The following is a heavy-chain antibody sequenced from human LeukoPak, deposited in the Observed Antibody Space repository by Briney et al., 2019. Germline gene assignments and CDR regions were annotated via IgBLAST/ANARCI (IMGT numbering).Heavy chain of an antibody. CDR2: ISGSGGST. CDR1: GFTFSSYA. J-gene: IGHJ1*01. CDR3: ARGGAYYYDSSGYFTGPH. D-gene: IGHD3-22*01. V-gene: IGHV3-23*01. Sequence: GGSLRLSCAASGFTFSSYAMSWVRQAPRKGLERVSAISGSGGSTYYADSVKGRFTISRDNSKNTLYLQMNSLRAEDTAVYYCARGGAYYYDSSGYFTGPHWGQGTLVTVSS.